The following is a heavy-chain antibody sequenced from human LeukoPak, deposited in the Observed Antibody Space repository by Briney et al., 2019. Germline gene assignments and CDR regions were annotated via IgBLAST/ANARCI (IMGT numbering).Heavy chain of an antibody. J-gene: IGHJ6*03. Sequence: PSETLSLTCTVSGGSISSGGYYWSWIRQPPGKGLEWIGYIYHSGSTYYNPSLKSRVTISVDRSKNQFFLKLSSVTAADTAVYYCASQPIRAAADIYYMDVWGKGTTVTVSS. CDR3: ASQPIRAAADIYYMDV. CDR1: GGSISSGGYY. D-gene: IGHD6-13*01. V-gene: IGHV4-30-2*01. CDR2: IYHSGST.